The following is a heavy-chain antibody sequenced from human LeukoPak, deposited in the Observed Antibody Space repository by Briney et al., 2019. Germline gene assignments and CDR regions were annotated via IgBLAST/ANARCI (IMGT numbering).Heavy chain of an antibody. V-gene: IGHV5-51*01. CDR1: GNSFASYW. CDR2: IYPGNSDI. CDR3: ARHLSSITSCPNY. Sequence: GESLKISCEGSGNSFASYWIAWVRQMPGKGLEWMGVIYPGNSDITYSPSFQGQVTISADKPVSTAYLHWSSLKASDTAIYYCARHLSSITSCPNYWGQGTLVTVSS. J-gene: IGHJ4*02. D-gene: IGHD2-2*01.